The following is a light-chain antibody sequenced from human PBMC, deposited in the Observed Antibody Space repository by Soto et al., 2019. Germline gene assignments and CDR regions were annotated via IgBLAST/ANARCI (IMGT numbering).Light chain of an antibody. V-gene: IGLV2-23*01. CDR1: SSDFGAYDS. Sequence: QSALAQPASVSGSPGQSITISCIGTSSDFGAYDSVSWYQQHPHKAPQVIIYKGTQRPSGFSNRFSGSTSGNAASLTISGLQADDEADYFCCSSAPESTYVFGTGTKVSVL. J-gene: IGLJ1*01. CDR2: KGT. CDR3: CSSAPESTYV.